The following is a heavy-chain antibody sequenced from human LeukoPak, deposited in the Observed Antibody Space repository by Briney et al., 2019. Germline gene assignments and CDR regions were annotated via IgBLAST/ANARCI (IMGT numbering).Heavy chain of an antibody. D-gene: IGHD6-19*01. CDR1: GCPFRCYE. CDR2: ISSGSTI. Sequence: GGSLRLSCAPSGCPFRCYELNSVRQAPGWGLECVSYISSGSTIYDADSVTGRFTIPRDNAKNSLYQQMNSLRAEYTAVYYCARESIAVAGAPFDYWGQGTLVTVSS. CDR3: ARESIAVAGAPFDY. V-gene: IGHV3-48*03. J-gene: IGHJ4*02.